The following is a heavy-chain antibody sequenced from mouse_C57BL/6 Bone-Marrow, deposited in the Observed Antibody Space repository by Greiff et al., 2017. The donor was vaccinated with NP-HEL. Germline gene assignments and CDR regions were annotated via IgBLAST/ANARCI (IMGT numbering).Heavy chain of an antibody. CDR3: ARDDYEGGEAMDY. CDR2: ISYDGSN. D-gene: IGHD2-4*01. Sequence: VQLKESGPGLVKPSQSLSLTCSVTGYSITSGYYWNWIRQFPGNKLEWMGYISYDGSNNYNPSLKNRISITRDTSKNQFFLKLNSVTTEDTATYYGARDDYEGGEAMDYWGQGTSVTVSS. J-gene: IGHJ4*01. CDR1: GYSITSGYY. V-gene: IGHV3-6*01.